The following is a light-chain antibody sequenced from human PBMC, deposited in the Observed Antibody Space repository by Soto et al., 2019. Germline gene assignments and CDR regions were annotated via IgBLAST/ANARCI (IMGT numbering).Light chain of an antibody. CDR3: LHYGPAPWT. CDR1: QTVSGGY. CDR2: KAS. V-gene: IGKV3-20*01. J-gene: IGKJ1*01. Sequence: DIVLTQSAGTLSLSPGERATLSCRASQTVSGGYLAYLQQTPRQVPRLLLDKASIRSAGAPDRFSGGGSGTDFPLTSSRLPPEDFAVYYCLHYGPAPWTFGQGNKVELK.